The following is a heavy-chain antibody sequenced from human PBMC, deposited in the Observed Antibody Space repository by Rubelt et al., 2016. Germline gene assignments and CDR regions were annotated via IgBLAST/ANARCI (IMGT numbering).Heavy chain of an antibody. D-gene: IGHD6-6*01. V-gene: IGHV3-43D*03. Sequence: EVQLVESGGIVVLPGDSLRLSCAASGFAFGDYAMHWVRQAPGKGLECVSLISWDGSVTYYADSVKGRFTISRDNSKNTVYLQMNSLRAEETAVYYCARSPIAARPFDYWGQGTLVTVSS. J-gene: IGHJ4*02. CDR2: ISWDGSVT. CDR3: ARSPIAARPFDY. CDR1: GFAFGDYA.